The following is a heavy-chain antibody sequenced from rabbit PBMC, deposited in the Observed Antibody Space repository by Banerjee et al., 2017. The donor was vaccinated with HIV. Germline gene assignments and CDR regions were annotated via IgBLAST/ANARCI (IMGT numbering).Heavy chain of an antibody. Sequence: QEQLEESGGDLVKPEGSLTLTCTASGFSFSSTYWICWVRQAPGKGPEWIACIDAGSTGNTYYVSWAKGRFTISRTSSTTVTLQMTSLTAADTATYFCARGGGYGGYFNLWGPGTLVTVS. CDR1: GFSFSSTYW. J-gene: IGHJ4*01. CDR2: IDAGSTGNT. V-gene: IGHV1S45*01. D-gene: IGHD4-2*01. CDR3: ARGGGYGGYFNL.